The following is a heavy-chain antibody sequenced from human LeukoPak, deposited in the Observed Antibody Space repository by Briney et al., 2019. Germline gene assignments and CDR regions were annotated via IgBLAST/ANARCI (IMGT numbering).Heavy chain of an antibody. V-gene: IGHV3-64*01. CDR2: ISTYGGST. Sequence: PGGSLRLSCAASGFTFSSYAMYWVRQAPGKGLEYVSAISTYGGSTYYANSVKGRFTISRDNSKNTLYLQMNSLRAEDTAVYYCAKGRRGYYYYYYMDVWGKGTTVTVSS. J-gene: IGHJ6*03. CDR1: GFTFSSYA. D-gene: IGHD3-10*01. CDR3: AKGRRGYYYYYYMDV.